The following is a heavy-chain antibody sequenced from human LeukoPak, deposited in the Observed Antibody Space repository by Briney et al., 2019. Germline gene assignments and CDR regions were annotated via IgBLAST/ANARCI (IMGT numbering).Heavy chain of an antibody. CDR2: INHSGST. D-gene: IGHD3-16*01. CDR1: GGSISSYY. J-gene: IGHJ4*02. CDR3: ARGNYEYVWGGIDY. Sequence: SETLSLTCTVSGGSISSYYWSWIRQPPGKGLEWIGEINHSGSTNYNSSLKSRVTISVDTSKNQFSLQLTSVTAADTAVYYCARGNYEYVWGGIDYWGQGTLVTVSS. V-gene: IGHV4-34*01.